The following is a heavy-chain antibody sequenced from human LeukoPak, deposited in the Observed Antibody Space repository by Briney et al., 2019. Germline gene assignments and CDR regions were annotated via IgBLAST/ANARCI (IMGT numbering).Heavy chain of an antibody. Sequence: ASVKVSCKASGYTFTGYYMHWVRQAPGQGLEWMGWINPNSGDTNFAQKFHGRVTMTRDTSISTAYMELSRLRSDDTAVYYCARYLKDAFDIWGQGTMVTVSS. CDR3: ARYLKDAFDI. CDR2: INPNSGDT. J-gene: IGHJ3*02. V-gene: IGHV1-2*02. CDR1: GYTFTGYY.